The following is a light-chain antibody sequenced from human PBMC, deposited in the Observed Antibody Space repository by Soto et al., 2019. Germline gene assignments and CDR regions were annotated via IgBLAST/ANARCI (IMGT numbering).Light chain of an antibody. J-gene: IGLJ1*01. V-gene: IGLV2-11*01. CDR2: DVS. CDR3: CSYVGGYSYV. Sequence: QSVLTQPPSASGSPGQSVTTSCTGTSSDVGGYNYVSWYQQHPGKAPKLMIYDVSKRPSGVPDRFSGSKSGNTASLTISGLQAEDEADYYCCSYVGGYSYVFGIGTKV. CDR1: SSDVGGYNY.